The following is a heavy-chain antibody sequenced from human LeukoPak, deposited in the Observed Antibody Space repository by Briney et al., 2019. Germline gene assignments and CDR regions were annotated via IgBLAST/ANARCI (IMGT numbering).Heavy chain of an antibody. CDR1: GFTFTNYA. Sequence: GGSLRLSCAASGFTFTNYAMRWVRQAPGRGLEWVSPISHSGRSTYYADSVKGRFTISRDNSKNTLYLQMNSLGAEDTAVYYCAKSGENYLLHYFDFGGQGTLVTVSS. D-gene: IGHD2-2*01. CDR3: AKSGENYLLHYFDF. V-gene: IGHV3-23*01. J-gene: IGHJ4*02. CDR2: ISHSGRST.